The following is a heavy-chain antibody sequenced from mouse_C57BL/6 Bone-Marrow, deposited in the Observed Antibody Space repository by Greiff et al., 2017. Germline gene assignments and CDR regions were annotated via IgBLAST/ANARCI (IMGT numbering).Heavy chain of an antibody. V-gene: IGHV1-55*01. D-gene: IGHD4-1*01. CDR1: GYTFTSYW. J-gene: IGHJ2*01. CDR3: ARSCHLGRRFDY. CDR2: IYPTSGRT. Sequence: QVQLQQPGAELVKPGASVKMSCTASGYTFTSYWITWVKQRPGQGLEWIGSIYPTSGRTNYNEKFKCKAILTVDTSSNTAYMQLSSLTSEDSAVFYCARSCHLGRRFDYWGQGTTLTVSS.